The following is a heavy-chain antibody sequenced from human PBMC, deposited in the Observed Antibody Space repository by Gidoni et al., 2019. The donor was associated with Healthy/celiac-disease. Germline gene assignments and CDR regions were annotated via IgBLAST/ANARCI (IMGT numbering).Heavy chain of an antibody. D-gene: IGHD3-10*01. CDR2: ISGSGGST. Sequence: EVQLLESGGGLVQPGGSLILSCAASGFTFSSYAMSWVRPAPGKGLEWVSAISGSGGSTYYADSVKGRFTSSRDNSKNTLYLQMNSLRAEDTAVYYCAKVPITMVRGVGGPYYFDYWGQGTLVTVSS. V-gene: IGHV3-23*01. CDR1: GFTFSSYA. CDR3: AKVPITMVRGVGGPYYFDY. J-gene: IGHJ4*02.